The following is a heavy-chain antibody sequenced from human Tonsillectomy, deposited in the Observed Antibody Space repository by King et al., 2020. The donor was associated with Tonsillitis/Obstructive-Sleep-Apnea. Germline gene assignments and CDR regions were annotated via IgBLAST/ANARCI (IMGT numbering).Heavy chain of an antibody. D-gene: IGHD3-10*01. CDR1: GGSISSYY. CDR2: IYYSGST. J-gene: IGHJ3*02. V-gene: IGHV4-59*08. CDR3: ARRGGVIKGAFDI. Sequence: QLQESGPGLVKPPETLSLTCTVSGGSISSYYWSWIRQPPGKGLEWIGYIYYSGSTNYNPSLKSRVTISVDTSKNQFSLKLSSVTAADTAVYYCARRGGVIKGAFDIWGQGTMVTVSS.